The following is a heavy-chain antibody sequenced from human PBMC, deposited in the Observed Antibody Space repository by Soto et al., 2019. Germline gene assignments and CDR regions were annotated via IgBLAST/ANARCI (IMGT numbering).Heavy chain of an antibody. CDR3: ARDGALLEWASTGVGWFDP. D-gene: IGHD3-3*01. CDR2: IYCSGST. V-gene: IGHV4-30-4*01. CDR1: GGSISSGDYY. J-gene: IGHJ5*02. Sequence: QVQLQESGPGLVKPSQTLSLTCTVSGGSISSGDYYWSWIRQPPGKGLEWIGYIYCSGSTYYNPSLKSRVTISVDTSKNQFSLKLSSVTAADTAVYYCARDGALLEWASTGVGWFDPWGQGTLVTVSS.